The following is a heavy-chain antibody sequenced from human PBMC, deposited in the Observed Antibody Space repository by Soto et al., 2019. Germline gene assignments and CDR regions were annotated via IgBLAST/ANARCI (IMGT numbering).Heavy chain of an antibody. D-gene: IGHD1-26*01. J-gene: IGHJ4*02. CDR1: GGTFSSYA. Sequence: ASVKVSCKASGGTFSSYAISWVRQAPGQGLEWMGGIIPIFGTANYAQKFQGRVTITADESTSTAYMELSSLRSEDTAVYYCARDADSGSYFFDYWGQGTLVTVSS. V-gene: IGHV1-69*13. CDR2: IIPIFGTA. CDR3: ARDADSGSYFFDY.